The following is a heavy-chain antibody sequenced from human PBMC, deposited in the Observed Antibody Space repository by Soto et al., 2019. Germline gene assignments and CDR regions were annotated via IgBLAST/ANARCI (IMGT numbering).Heavy chain of an antibody. Sequence: LETLSLTCTVSGGSISSYYWSWIRQPPGKGLEWIGYIYHSGSTYYNPSLKSRVTISVDRSKSQFSLKLSSVTAADTAVYYCARVPGPWGQGTLVTVSS. J-gene: IGHJ5*02. CDR1: GGSISSYY. CDR3: ARVPGP. CDR2: IYHSGST. V-gene: IGHV4-59*12.